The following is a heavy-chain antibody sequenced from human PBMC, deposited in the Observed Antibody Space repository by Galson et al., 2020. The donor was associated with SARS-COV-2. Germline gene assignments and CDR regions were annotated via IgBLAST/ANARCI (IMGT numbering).Heavy chain of an antibody. CDR1: GFPFSDSA. CDR3: ARETDGHTRRWYDY. CDR2: ISSDRTTK. D-gene: IGHD6-13*01. V-gene: IGHV3-30*04. Sequence: GGSLRLSCAASGFPFSDSAMHWVRQAPGKGLEWVSIISSDRTTKYNSDSVRGRFTISRDNSKNTLYLQMNSLRPDDTAVYYCARETDGHTRRWYDYVGQGTLVTVSS. J-gene: IGHJ4*02.